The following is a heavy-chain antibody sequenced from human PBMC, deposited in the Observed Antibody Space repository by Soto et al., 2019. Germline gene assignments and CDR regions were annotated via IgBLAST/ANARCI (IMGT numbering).Heavy chain of an antibody. CDR1: GFIVSSNY. J-gene: IGHJ4*02. V-gene: IGHV3-13*01. CDR2: IYTAGNT. D-gene: IGHD3-22*01. CDR3: ARGLYYYDSSGFDY. Sequence: GGSLRLSCAASGFIVSSNYMSWVRQAPGKGLEWVSAIYTAGNTYYPGSVKGRFTISRENAKNSLYLQMNSLRAEDTAVYYCARGLYYYDSSGFDYWGQGTLVTVSS.